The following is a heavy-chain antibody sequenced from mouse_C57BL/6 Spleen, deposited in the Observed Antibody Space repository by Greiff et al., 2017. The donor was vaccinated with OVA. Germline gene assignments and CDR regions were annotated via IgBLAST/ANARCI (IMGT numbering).Heavy chain of an antibody. CDR2: IYPGDGDT. V-gene: IGHV1-80*01. D-gene: IGHD1-1*01. CDR1: GYAFSSYW. J-gene: IGHJ2*01. CDR3: ARSGVRVVATEYYFDY. Sequence: QVQLKESGAELVKPGASVKISCKASGYAFSSYWMNWVKQRPGKGLEWIGQIYPGDGDTNYNGKFKGKATLTADKSSSTAYMQLSSLTSVDSAVYFCARSGVRVVATEYYFDYWGQGTTLTVSS.